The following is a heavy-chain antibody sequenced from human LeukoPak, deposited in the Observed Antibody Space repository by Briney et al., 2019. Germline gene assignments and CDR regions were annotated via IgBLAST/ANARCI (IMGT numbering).Heavy chain of an antibody. CDR3: ARVAYGSGSYHPPSFDY. Sequence: ASVKVSCKASGYTFTSYGISWVRQAPGQGLEWMGWISAYNGNTNYAQKLQGRVTMTTDASTSTAYMELRSLRSDDTAVYYCARVAYGSGSYHPPSFDYWGQGTLVTVSS. CDR1: GYTFTSYG. J-gene: IGHJ4*02. D-gene: IGHD3-10*01. V-gene: IGHV1-18*01. CDR2: ISAYNGNT.